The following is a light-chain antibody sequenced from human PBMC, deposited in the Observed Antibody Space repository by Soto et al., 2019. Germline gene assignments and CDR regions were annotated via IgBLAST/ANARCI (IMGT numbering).Light chain of an antibody. CDR1: QSISSW. CDR3: QQQKT. CDR2: KAS. J-gene: IGKJ1*01. Sequence: DIQMTQFPSTLSASVGDRVTITCRASQSISSWLAWYQQKPGKAPKLLIYKASTLEIGVPSRFSGSGSGTEFTLTISSLQPDDFATYYCQQQKTFGQGTRVEIK. V-gene: IGKV1-5*03.